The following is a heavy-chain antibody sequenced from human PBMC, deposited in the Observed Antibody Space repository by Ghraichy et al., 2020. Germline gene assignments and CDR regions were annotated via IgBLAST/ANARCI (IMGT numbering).Heavy chain of an antibody. D-gene: IGHD4-11*01. CDR3: AHSLYSNQKGTLLSYRGSVLLDFDY. CDR2: IYWDDDK. V-gene: IGHV2-5*02. J-gene: IGHJ4*02. Sequence: SGPTLVKPTQTLTLTCTFSGFSLSTSGVGVGWIRQPPGKALKWLALIYWDDDKRYSPSLKSRLTITKDTSKNQVVLTMTNMDPVDTATYYCAHSLYSNQKGTLLSYRGSVLLDFDYWGQGTLVTVSS. CDR1: GFSLSTSGVG.